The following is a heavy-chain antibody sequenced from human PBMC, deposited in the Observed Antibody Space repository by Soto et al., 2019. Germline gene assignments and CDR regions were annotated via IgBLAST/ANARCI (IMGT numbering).Heavy chain of an antibody. CDR3: ARSDQFDP. V-gene: IGHV3-33*01. CDR2: IWYDGSNK. CDR1: GFTFSSYG. J-gene: IGHJ5*02. Sequence: GGSLRLSCSASGFTFSSYGMHWVRQAPGKGLEWVAVIWYDGSNKYYTDSVKGRFTISRDNAKNTLYLQMNSLRAEDTAVYYCARSDQFDPWGQGSLVTVS.